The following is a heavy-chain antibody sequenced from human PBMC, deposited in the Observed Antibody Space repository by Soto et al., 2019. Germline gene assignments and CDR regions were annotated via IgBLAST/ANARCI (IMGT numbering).Heavy chain of an antibody. J-gene: IGHJ6*02. CDR3: AREAGESRSSTDYYYNGMDV. V-gene: IGHV4-31*03. Sequence: QVQLQESGPGLVKPSQTLSLTCTVSGGSISSGNHYWSGIRQHPGKGLEWIGYIYYSGSTYYNPSLKSRVAISVDTYKNQFSLKPSSVTAADPAVYYCAREAGESRSSTDYYYNGMDVWGQGTTVTVSS. D-gene: IGHD6-6*01. CDR1: GGSISSGNHY. CDR2: IYYSGST.